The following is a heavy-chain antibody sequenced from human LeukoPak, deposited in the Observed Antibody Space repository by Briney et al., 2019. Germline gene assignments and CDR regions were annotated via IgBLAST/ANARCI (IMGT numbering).Heavy chain of an antibody. D-gene: IGHD1-14*01. Sequence: PSETLSLTCTVSGGSVSSGGYYWSWIRQAPGKGLEWIGYVYYHGGTNYNPSLKSRVTISVDTSKNQFSLKLTSVTAADTAVYYCARRVGTRDWYFDLWGRGTLVTVSS. CDR3: ARRVGTRDWYFDL. J-gene: IGHJ2*01. V-gene: IGHV4-61*08. CDR1: GGSVSSGGYY. CDR2: VYYHGGT.